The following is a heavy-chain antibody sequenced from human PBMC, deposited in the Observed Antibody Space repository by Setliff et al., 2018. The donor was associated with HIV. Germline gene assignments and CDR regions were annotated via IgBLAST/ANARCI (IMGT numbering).Heavy chain of an antibody. CDR1: GYTFSSYD. V-gene: IGHV1-8*01. CDR3: ARGGRVVWWYSDL. CDR2: INPNADHT. D-gene: IGHD3-16*01. Sequence: ASVKVSCKASGYTFSSYDIYWVRQAPGRGLEWMGFINPNADHTGYAQKFQGRVTMTSDVTISTAYMELNTLTSDDTAVYFCARGGRVVWWYSDLWGRGTLVTVSS. J-gene: IGHJ2*01.